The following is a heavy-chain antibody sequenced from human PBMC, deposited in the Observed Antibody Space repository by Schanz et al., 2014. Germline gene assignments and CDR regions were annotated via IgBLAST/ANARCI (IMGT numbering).Heavy chain of an antibody. V-gene: IGHV1-8*01. J-gene: IGHJ4*02. Sequence: QVQLVQSGAEVKKPGPSVKVSCTASGYTFTSYDINWVRQAPGQGLEWLGWMNPNSGNPGFAQKFRGRVTMTRNTSMSTAYMELSSLRSEDTAVYYCARDGVDAAAGGNYWGQGTLVTVSS. CDR3: ARDGVDAAAGGNY. D-gene: IGHD6-13*01. CDR1: GYTFTSYD. CDR2: MNPNSGNP.